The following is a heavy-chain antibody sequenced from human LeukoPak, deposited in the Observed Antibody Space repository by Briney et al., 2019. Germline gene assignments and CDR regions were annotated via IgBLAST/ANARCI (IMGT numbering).Heavy chain of an antibody. D-gene: IGHD3-22*01. CDR3: AKANYYDSSGYYENLDY. V-gene: IGHV3-23*01. J-gene: IGHJ4*02. CDR2: ISGSGGST. Sequence: GGSLRLSCAASGXTFSSNAVSWVRQAPGKGLEWVSAISGSGGSTYYADSVKGRFTISRDNSKNTLYLQMNSLRADDTAVYYCAKANYYDSSGYYENLDYWGQGTLVTVSS. CDR1: GXTFSSNA.